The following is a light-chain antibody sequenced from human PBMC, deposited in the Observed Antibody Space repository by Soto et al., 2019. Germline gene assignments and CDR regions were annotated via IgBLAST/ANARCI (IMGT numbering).Light chain of an antibody. CDR1: ESVSSN. J-gene: IGKJ1*01. V-gene: IGKV3-15*01. CDR3: QQYDDWPPWT. Sequence: EIVMTQSPATLSVTPGERVTLSCRASESVSSNLAWYQQTPGQAPRLLMYGASTRATGIPARFSGSGSGTEFTLTISSLQSEDFAVYYCQQYDDWPPWTFGQGTKVDI. CDR2: GAS.